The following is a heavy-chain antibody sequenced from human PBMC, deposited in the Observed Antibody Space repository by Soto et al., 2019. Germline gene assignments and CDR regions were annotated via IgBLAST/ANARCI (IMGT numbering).Heavy chain of an antibody. CDR1: GFTFRSYA. Sequence: DVQLLESGGGLVQPGGSLRLSCAASGFTFRSYAMSWVRQAPGQGLEWVSGISGSGISTHYADSVKGRFTVCRDNSKNTLYLQMNSLRAEDTAVYNCSKEPVGPDWYFDLWGRGTLVTVSS. CDR2: ISGSGIST. J-gene: IGHJ2*01. V-gene: IGHV3-23*01. CDR3: SKEPVGPDWYFDL.